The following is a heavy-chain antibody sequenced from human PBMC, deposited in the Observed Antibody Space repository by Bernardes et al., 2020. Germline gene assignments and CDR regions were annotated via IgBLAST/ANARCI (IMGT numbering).Heavy chain of an antibody. CDR2: IYYTGSA. V-gene: IGHV4-59*01. Sequence: SETLSLTCTVSGGSINNYYWTWIRQPPGKELEWIGYIYYTGSANYNPSLKSRVTMSVDTSKNQFSLNLSSVTAADTAVYYCARDGRTGLQNNYYYYFYMDVWGKGTMVTVSS. CDR1: GGSINNYY. CDR3: ARDGRTGLQNNYYYYFYMDV. J-gene: IGHJ6*03. D-gene: IGHD1-1*01.